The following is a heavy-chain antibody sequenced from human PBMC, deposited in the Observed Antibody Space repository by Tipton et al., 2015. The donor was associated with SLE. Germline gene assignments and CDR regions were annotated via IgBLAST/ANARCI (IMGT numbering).Heavy chain of an antibody. CDR1: GYSISSGYY. J-gene: IGHJ6*02. CDR2: INHSGST. Sequence: GLVKPSETLSLTCAVSGYSISSGYYWGWIRQPPGKGLEWIGEINHSGSTNYNPSLKSRVTISVDTSKNQFSLKLSSVTAADTAVYYCARGRPPHYYGMDVWGQGTTVTVSS. CDR3: ARGRPPHYYGMDV. V-gene: IGHV4-38-2*01.